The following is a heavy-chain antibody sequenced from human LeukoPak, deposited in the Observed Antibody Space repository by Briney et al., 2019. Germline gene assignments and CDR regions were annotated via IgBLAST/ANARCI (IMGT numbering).Heavy chain of an antibody. V-gene: IGHV1-2*06. Sequence: ASVKVSCKASGYTFTSYYMHWVRQAPGQGLEWMGRINPNSGGTNYAQKFQGRVTMTRDTSISTAYMELSRLRSDDTAVYYCARDRFEIGPDFDYWGQGTLVTVSS. D-gene: IGHD3-10*01. CDR1: GYTFTSYY. J-gene: IGHJ4*02. CDR3: ARDRFEIGPDFDY. CDR2: INPNSGGT.